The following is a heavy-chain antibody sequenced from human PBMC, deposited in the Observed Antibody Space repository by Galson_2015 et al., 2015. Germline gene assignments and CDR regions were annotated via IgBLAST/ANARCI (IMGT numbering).Heavy chain of an antibody. J-gene: IGHJ5*02. Sequence: PALVKPTQTLTLTCSFSGFSLTTPGMGVSWVRQPPGKALEWLALLDWDEDKYYNTSLKTRLTISKDTSKNHVVLTFINVYPVDTAPYYIVHVVGGVPGSWGPGPLVAVSS. CDR1: GFSLTTPGMG. CDR3: VHVVGGVPGS. D-gene: IGHD3-3*01. V-gene: IGHV2-70*20. CDR2: LDWDEDK.